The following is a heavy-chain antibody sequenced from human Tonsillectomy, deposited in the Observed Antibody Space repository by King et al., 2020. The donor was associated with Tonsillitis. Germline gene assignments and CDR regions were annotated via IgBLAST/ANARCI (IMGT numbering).Heavy chain of an antibody. V-gene: IGHV1-2*02. CDR2: INPNSGGT. J-gene: IGHJ4*02. CDR1: GYTFTGYY. CDR3: ATESVTYYDSSGYYFDY. D-gene: IGHD3-22*01. Sequence: VQLVQSGAEVKKPGASVKVSCKASGYTFTGYYMHWVRQAPGQGLEWMGWINPNSGGTNYAQKFQGRVTMTRDTSISTAYMELSRLRSDDTAVYYCATESVTYYDSSGYYFDYWGQGTLVTVSS.